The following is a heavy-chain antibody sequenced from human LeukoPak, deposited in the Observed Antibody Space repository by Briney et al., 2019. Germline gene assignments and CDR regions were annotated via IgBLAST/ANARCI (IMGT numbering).Heavy chain of an antibody. D-gene: IGHD4-17*01. CDR1: GGSISSGGYY. J-gene: IGHJ6*02. CDR3: ARGRRLDNYGDSNGMDV. V-gene: IGHV4-30-2*01. Sequence: PWETLSLTCTVSGGSISSGGYYWSWSRQHPGKGLEWIGHIYHSGTTYYNPSLKSRVTISVDRSKNQFSLKLDSVTAADTAVYYCARGRRLDNYGDSNGMDVWGQGTTVTVSS. CDR2: IYHSGTT.